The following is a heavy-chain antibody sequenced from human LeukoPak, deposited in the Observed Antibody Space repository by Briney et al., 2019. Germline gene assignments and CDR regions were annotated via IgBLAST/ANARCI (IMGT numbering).Heavy chain of an antibody. Sequence: GGSLRLSCAASGFTFSDYYMSWIRQAPGKGLEWVSYISSSGSTIYYADSVKGRFTISRDNAKNSLYLQMNSLRAEDTAVYYCASMGYYYDSSGYYRYWGQGTLVTVSS. J-gene: IGHJ4*02. D-gene: IGHD3-22*01. CDR2: ISSSGSTI. V-gene: IGHV3-11*01. CDR3: ASMGYYYDSSGYYRY. CDR1: GFTFSDYY.